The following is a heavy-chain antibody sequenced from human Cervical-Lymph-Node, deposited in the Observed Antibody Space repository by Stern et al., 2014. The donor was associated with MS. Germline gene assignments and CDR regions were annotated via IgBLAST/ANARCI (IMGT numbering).Heavy chain of an antibody. V-gene: IGHV3-33*06. J-gene: IGHJ4*02. CDR3: AKGDSSSPLEY. D-gene: IGHD6-6*01. CDR1: GFTFSSYG. CDR2: IWDDGSNK. Sequence: VQLVESGGGVVQPGRSLRLSCAASGFTFSSYGIHWVRQTPGKGLEWVAVIWDDGSNKYYADSVKGRFTISRDNSENTAYLQMNSLRVEDTAVYYCAKGDSSSPLEYWGQGTLVTVSS.